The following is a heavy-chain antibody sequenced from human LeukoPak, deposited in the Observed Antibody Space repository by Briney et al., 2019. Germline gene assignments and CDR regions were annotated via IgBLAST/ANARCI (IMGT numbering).Heavy chain of an antibody. CDR1: GFTFSSYG. V-gene: IGHV3-30*18. Sequence: GRSLRLSCAASGFTFSSYGMHWVRRAPGKGLEWVAVISYDGSNKYYADSVKGRFTISRDNSKNTLYLQMNSLRAEDTAVYYCAKWGPYSSSWYSDYYYGMDVWGQGTTVTVSS. CDR3: AKWGPYSSSWYSDYYYGMDV. D-gene: IGHD6-13*01. CDR2: ISYDGSNK. J-gene: IGHJ6*02.